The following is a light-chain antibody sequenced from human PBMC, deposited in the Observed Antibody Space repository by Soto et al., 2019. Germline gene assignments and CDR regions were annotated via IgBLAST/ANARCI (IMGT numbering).Light chain of an antibody. CDR3: YSYDKWHPGT. Sequence: EILMTQSPATLSVSPGERVTLSWRASQSLSSYLAWYQQKPGEATGLIIFDASARAVDIPGRFSGSVSGTEFTLTISSLQPEDFAFYFCYSYDKWHPGTFGQGTKVDIK. CDR1: QSLSSY. V-gene: IGKV3D-15*01. CDR2: DAS. J-gene: IGKJ1*01.